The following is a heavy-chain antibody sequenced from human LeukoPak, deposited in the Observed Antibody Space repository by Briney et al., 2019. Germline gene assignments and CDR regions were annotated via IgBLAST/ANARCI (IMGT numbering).Heavy chain of an antibody. D-gene: IGHD2-8*01. V-gene: IGHV3-23*01. J-gene: IGHJ5*02. CDR3: AKDFSPYCTNGVCYRWFDP. Sequence: PGGSLRLSCAASGFTLSSYAMSGVHQAPGKGLEWVSAISGSGGSTYYADSVKGRFTISRDNSKNTLYLQMNSLRAEDTAVYYCAKDFSPYCTNGVCYRWFDPWGQGTLVTVSS. CDR1: GFTLSSYA. CDR2: ISGSGGST.